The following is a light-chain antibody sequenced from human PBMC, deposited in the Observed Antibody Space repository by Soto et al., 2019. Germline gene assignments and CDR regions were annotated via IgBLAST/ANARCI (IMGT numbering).Light chain of an antibody. CDR2: AAS. J-gene: IGKJ2*01. V-gene: IGKV1-9*01. CDR1: QGISSY. CDR3: QQLKT. Sequence: IQLTQSPSSLSASVGDRVTITCRASQGISSYLAWYPQKPGKAPKLLLYAASTLQSGVPARFRGSGSGTDFTLTISSLQPEDVATYYCQQLKTFGQGTKLEIK.